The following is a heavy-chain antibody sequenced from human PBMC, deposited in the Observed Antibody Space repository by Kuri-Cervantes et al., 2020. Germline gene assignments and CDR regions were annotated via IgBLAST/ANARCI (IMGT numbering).Heavy chain of an antibody. V-gene: IGHV3-21*01. Sequence: GESLKISCAASGFTFSSYSMHWVRQAPGKGLEWVSSISSSSSYIYYADSVKGRFTISRDNAKNSLYLQTNSLRAEDTAVYYCARRMDGYNFPWGQGTLVAVSS. CDR1: GFTFSSYS. CDR3: ARRMDGYNFP. CDR2: ISSSSSYI. J-gene: IGHJ5*02. D-gene: IGHD1-20*01.